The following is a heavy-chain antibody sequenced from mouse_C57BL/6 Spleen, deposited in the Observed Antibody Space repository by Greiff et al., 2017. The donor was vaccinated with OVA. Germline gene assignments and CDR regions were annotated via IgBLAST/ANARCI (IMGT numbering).Heavy chain of an antibody. V-gene: IGHV7-3*01. Sequence: EAQGVESGGGLVQPGGSLSLSCAASGFTFTDYYMSWVRQPPGKALEWLGFIRNKANGYTTEYSASVKGRFTISRDNSQSILYLQMNALRAEDSATYYCARYDGNLYYFDYWGQGTTLTVSS. D-gene: IGHD2-1*01. CDR2: IRNKANGYTT. CDR3: ARYDGNLYYFDY. CDR1: GFTFTDYY. J-gene: IGHJ2*01.